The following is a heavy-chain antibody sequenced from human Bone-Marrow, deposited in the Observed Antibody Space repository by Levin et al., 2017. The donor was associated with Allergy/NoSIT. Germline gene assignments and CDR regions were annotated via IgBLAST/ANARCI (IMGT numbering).Heavy chain of an antibody. J-gene: IGHJ6*03. CDR1: GGTFSSYA. CDR2: IIPIFGTA. Sequence: KISCKASGGTFSSYAISWVRHAPGQGLEWMGGIIPIFGTANYAQKFQGRVTITADKSTSTAYMELSSLRSEDTAVYYCARKPLYYYYYMDVWGKGTTVTVSS. CDR3: ARKPLYYYYYMDV. V-gene: IGHV1-69*06.